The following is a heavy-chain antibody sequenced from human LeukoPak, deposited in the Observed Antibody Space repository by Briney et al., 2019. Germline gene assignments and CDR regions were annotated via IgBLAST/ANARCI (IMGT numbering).Heavy chain of an antibody. CDR1: GGSISSGDYY. CDR3: AREKRRSFDY. Sequence: SETLSLTCTVSGGSISSGDYYWSWIRQPPGKGLEWIGYIYYSGSTYYNPSLKSRVTISVDTSKNQSSLKLSSVTAADTAVYYCAREKRRSFDYWGQGTLVTVSS. D-gene: IGHD6-25*01. V-gene: IGHV4-30-4*08. J-gene: IGHJ4*02. CDR2: IYYSGST.